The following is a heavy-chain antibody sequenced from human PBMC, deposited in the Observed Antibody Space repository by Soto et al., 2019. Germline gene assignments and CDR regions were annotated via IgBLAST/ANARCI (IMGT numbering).Heavy chain of an antibody. CDR2: TSSDGGTK. Sequence: QVQLMESGGGVVQPGGSLRLSYVTSGFTFSRYSMHWFRQAPGKGLEWVAVTSSDGGTKFYADSVKGRFTVSRDNSKNTLYLQMNSLRPEDTAVYYWAREVVLTEWYFDNWGQGLLVTVSS. J-gene: IGHJ4*02. CDR3: AREVVLTEWYFDN. D-gene: IGHD2-21*01. CDR1: GFTFSRYS. V-gene: IGHV3-30-3*01.